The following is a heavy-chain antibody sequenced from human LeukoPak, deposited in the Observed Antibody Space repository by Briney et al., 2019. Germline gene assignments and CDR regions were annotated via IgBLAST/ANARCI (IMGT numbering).Heavy chain of an antibody. CDR1: GFTFSSYW. V-gene: IGHV3-74*01. J-gene: IGHJ5*02. Sequence: GGSLRLSFAASGFTFSSYWMHWVRQAPGKGLVWVSRIKYDGSSTSYADSAKGRFTISRDNAKNTLYLQMNSLRDEDTAVYYCAREYYTSYDPWGQGTLVTVSS. CDR2: IKYDGSST. CDR3: AREYYTSYDP. D-gene: IGHD3-3*01.